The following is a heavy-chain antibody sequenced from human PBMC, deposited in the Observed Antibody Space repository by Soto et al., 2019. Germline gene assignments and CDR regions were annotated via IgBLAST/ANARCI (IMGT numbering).Heavy chain of an antibody. CDR1: GGSISSGGYY. Sequence: PSETLSLTCTVSGGSISSGGYYWSWIRQHPGKGLEWIGYIYYSGSTYYNPSLKSRVTISVDTSKNQFSLKLSSVTAADTAVYYCARGTITIFGVVMGPRWFDPWGQATLLTVSS. D-gene: IGHD3-3*01. CDR2: IYYSGST. V-gene: IGHV4-31*03. CDR3: ARGTITIFGVVMGPRWFDP. J-gene: IGHJ5*02.